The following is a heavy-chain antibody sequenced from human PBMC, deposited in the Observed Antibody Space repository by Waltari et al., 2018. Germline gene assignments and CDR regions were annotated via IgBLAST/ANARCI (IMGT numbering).Heavy chain of an antibody. Sequence: QVQLQESGPGLVTPSQTLSLTCPVSGVSISSGGYYWSWIRQHPGKGLEWIGYIYHSGSTYYNPSLKSRVTISVDRSKNKFSLKLSSVTAADTAVYYCARGGVLLWFGELYPPDYWGQGTLVTVSS. CDR2: IYHSGST. D-gene: IGHD3-10*01. CDR3: ARGGVLLWFGELYPPDY. V-gene: IGHV4-30-2*01. J-gene: IGHJ4*02. CDR1: GVSISSGGYY.